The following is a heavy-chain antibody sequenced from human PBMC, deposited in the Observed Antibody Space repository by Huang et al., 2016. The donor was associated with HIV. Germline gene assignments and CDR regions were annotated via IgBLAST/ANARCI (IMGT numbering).Heavy chain of an antibody. Sequence: GPGLVKPSETLSLTCTVSGGSIRNSSFYWGWIRQPPGKGLEWIGTIYYSATPYSNPSLKSRLTISVDTSKNQYSLKRSAVTAADTAVYYCARHSGYYYGTSGYYPGTYYYYGMDVWGQGTTVTVSS. CDR2: IYYSATP. J-gene: IGHJ6*02. CDR3: ARHSGYYYGTSGYYPGTYYYYGMDV. CDR1: GGSIRNSSFY. V-gene: IGHV4-39*01. D-gene: IGHD3-22*01.